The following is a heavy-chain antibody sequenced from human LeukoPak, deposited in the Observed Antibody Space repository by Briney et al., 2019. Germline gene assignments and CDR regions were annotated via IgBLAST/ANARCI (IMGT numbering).Heavy chain of an antibody. J-gene: IGHJ4*02. CDR1: GGSISNDNYY. CDR2: IFSSGST. Sequence: SETLSLTRTVSGGSISNDNYYWSWIRHPAGKGLEWIGRIFSSGSTNYNPPLKSRVTISLDTSKNQFSLKLSSVTAADTAVYYCARGVPMSYWGQGTLVTVSS. V-gene: IGHV4-61*02. D-gene: IGHD1-1*01. CDR3: ARGVPMSY.